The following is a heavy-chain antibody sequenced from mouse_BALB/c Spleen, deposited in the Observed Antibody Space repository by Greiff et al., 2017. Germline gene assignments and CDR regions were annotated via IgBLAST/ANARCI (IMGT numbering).Heavy chain of an antibody. J-gene: IGHJ4*01. CDR1: GYSFTSYY. D-gene: IGHD2-3*01. CDR2: IFPGSGNT. CDR3: ARLGDGYPYAMDY. Sequence: VQLQQSGPELVKPGASVKISCKASGYSFTSYYIHWVKQRPGQGLEWIGWIFPGSGNTKYNEKFKGKATLTADTSSSTAYMQLSSLTSEDSAVYFCARLGDGYPYAMDYWGQGTSVTVSS. V-gene: IGHV1-66*01.